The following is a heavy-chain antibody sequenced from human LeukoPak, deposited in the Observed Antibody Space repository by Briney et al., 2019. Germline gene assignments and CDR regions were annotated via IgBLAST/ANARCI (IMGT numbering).Heavy chain of an antibody. Sequence: ASVKVSCKASGYTFTSYGISWVRQAPGQGLEWMGWISGSNGNTNYAQKIQGRVTMTTERSTSKAYMELRSLRSDDTAVYYCAREEGNWGDAFDIWGQGTMVTVSS. CDR1: GYTFTSYG. CDR3: AREEGNWGDAFDI. J-gene: IGHJ3*02. D-gene: IGHD7-27*01. V-gene: IGHV1-18*01. CDR2: ISGSNGNT.